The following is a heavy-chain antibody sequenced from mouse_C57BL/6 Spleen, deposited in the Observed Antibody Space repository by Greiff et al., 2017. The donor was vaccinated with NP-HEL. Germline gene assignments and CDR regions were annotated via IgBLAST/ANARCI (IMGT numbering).Heavy chain of an antibody. D-gene: IGHD2-4*01. J-gene: IGHJ2*01. CDR1: GYTFTSYW. CDR2: IYPGSGST. Sequence: VQLQQPGAELVKPGASVKMSCKASGYTFTSYWITWVKQRPGQGLEWIGDIYPGSGSTNYNEKFKSKATLTVDTSSSAAYMQLSSLTSEDSAVYYCARHYDYERVDYWGQGTTLTVSS. V-gene: IGHV1-55*01. CDR3: ARHYDYERVDY.